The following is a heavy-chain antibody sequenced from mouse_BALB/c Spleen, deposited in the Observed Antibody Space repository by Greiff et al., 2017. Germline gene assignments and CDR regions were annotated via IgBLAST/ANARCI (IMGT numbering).Heavy chain of an antibody. V-gene: IGHV5-17*02. CDR2: ISSGSSSI. CDR1: GFTFTSFG. CDR3: ATSGSSGFPPYYAMDY. Sequence: EVKLMESGGGLVQPGGSRKLSCAASGFTFTSFGMHWVRQAPEKGLEWVAYISSGSSSIYYADTVKGRFTISRDNTKNTLFLQMTSLRSEDTAMDYCATSGSSGFPPYYAMDYWGQGTSVTVSS. D-gene: IGHD3-1*01. J-gene: IGHJ4*01.